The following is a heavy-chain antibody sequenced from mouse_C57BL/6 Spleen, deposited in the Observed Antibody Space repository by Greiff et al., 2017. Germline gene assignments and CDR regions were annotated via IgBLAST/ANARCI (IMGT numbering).Heavy chain of an antibody. Sequence: VQLQQSGPELVKPGASVKISCKASGYTFTDYYMNWVKQSHGKSLEWIGDINPNNGGTSYNQKFKGKATLTVDKSSSTAYMELRSLTSEDSAVYYCARGLRLRLDYWGQGTTLTVSS. CDR3: ARGLRLRLDY. V-gene: IGHV1-26*01. CDR1: GYTFTDYY. CDR2: INPNNGGT. D-gene: IGHD3-2*02. J-gene: IGHJ2*01.